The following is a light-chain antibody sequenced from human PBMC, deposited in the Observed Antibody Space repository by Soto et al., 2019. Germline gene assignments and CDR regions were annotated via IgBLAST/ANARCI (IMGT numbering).Light chain of an antibody. Sequence: QSALTQPASVSGSPGQSITISCTGTSSDVGAYNYVSWYLQYPGKAPKILIYEVSNRPSGVSNRFSGSKSGNTASLTISGLQAEDEADYYCSSYTTNSTLVFGGGTKVTVL. V-gene: IGLV2-14*01. CDR1: SSDVGAYNY. CDR2: EVS. J-gene: IGLJ2*01. CDR3: SSYTTNSTLV.